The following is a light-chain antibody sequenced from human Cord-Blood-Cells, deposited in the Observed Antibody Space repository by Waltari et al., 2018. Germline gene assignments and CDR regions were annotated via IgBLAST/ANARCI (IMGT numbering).Light chain of an antibody. CDR2: AAS. CDR1: QSISSY. Sequence: DIQMTQSPSSLSASVGDRVTITCRASQSISSYLNWYQQKPGKAPKLLIYAASSLQSGVPSRFSGSGSGTDFTLTISSLQPEEFATYYCQQSYSTPPTFGHGTKVEIK. J-gene: IGKJ1*01. CDR3: QQSYSTPPT. V-gene: IGKV1-39*01.